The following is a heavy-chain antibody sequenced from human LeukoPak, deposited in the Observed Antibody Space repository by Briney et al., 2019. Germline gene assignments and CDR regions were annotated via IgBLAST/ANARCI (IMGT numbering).Heavy chain of an antibody. J-gene: IGHJ4*02. CDR2: ISYDGSNK. D-gene: IGHD5-18*01. Sequence: GGSLRLSCAASGFTFSSYAMHWVRQAPGKGLEWVAVISYDGSNKYYADSVKGRFTISRDNAKNSLYLQMNSLRAEDTAVYYCAGNPTAMVKFDYWGQGTLVTVSS. CDR1: GFTFSSYA. V-gene: IGHV3-30-3*01. CDR3: AGNPTAMVKFDY.